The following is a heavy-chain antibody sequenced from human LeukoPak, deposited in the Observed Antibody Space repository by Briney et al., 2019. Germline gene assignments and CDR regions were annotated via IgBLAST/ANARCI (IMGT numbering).Heavy chain of an antibody. CDR2: IHYSGST. CDR3: ARRSMAGTEDY. J-gene: IGHJ4*02. CDR1: GGSISSSSYY. D-gene: IGHD6-19*01. Sequence: PSETLSLTCTVSGGSISSSSYYWGWIRQPPGKGLEWIGSIHYSGSTNYNPSLKSRVTISVDTSKNQFSLKLSSVTAADTAVYYCARRSMAGTEDYWGQGTLVTVSS. V-gene: IGHV4-39*07.